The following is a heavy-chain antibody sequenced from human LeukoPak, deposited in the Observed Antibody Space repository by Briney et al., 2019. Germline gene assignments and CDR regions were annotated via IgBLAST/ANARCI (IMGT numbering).Heavy chain of an antibody. CDR1: GYTFTGYY. CDR3: ARSEVVAATGFDY. D-gene: IGHD2-15*01. CDR2: INPSGGST. Sequence: GASVKVSCKASGYTFTGYYMHWVRQAPGQGLEWMGIINPSGGSTSYAQKFQGRVTMTRDMSTSTVYMELSSLRSEDTAVYYCARSEVVAATGFDYWGQGTLVTVSS. J-gene: IGHJ4*02. V-gene: IGHV1-46*01.